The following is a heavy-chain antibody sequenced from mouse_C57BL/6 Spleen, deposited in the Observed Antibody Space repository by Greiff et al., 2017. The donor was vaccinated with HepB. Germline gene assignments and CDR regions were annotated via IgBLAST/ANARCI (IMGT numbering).Heavy chain of an antibody. Sequence: QVQLKQSGPELVKPGASVKISCKASGYSFTSYYIHWVKQRPGQGLEWIGWIYPGSGNTKYNEKFKGKATLTADTSSSTAYMQLSSLTSEDSAVYYCARNYYGSRGYWYFDVWGTGTTVTVSS. D-gene: IGHD1-1*01. CDR2: IYPGSGNT. CDR1: GYSFTSYY. V-gene: IGHV1-66*01. CDR3: ARNYYGSRGYWYFDV. J-gene: IGHJ1*03.